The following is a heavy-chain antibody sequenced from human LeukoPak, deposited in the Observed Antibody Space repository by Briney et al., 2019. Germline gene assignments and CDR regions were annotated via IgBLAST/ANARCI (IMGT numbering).Heavy chain of an antibody. J-gene: IGHJ5*02. CDR2: IYTSGST. Sequence: PSQTLSLTCTVSGGSISSGSYYWSWIRQPAGKGLEWIGRIYTSGSTNYNPSLKSRVTISVDTSKNQFSLKLSSVTAADTAVYYCARDSWVVVTARNWFDPWGQGTLVTVSS. D-gene: IGHD2-21*02. CDR1: GGSISSGSYY. CDR3: ARDSWVVVTARNWFDP. V-gene: IGHV4-61*02.